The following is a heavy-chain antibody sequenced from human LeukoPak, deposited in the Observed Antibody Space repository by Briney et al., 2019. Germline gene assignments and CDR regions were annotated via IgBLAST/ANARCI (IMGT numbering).Heavy chain of an antibody. J-gene: IGHJ4*02. V-gene: IGHV3-23*01. CDR2: ISGSGGST. CDR1: GFTFISYA. Sequence: GGSLRLSCAASGFTFISYAMSWVRQAPGKGLEWVSAISGSGGSTYYADSVKGRFTISRDNSKNTLYLQMNSLRAEDTAVYYCAKGSMIVVVIGFDYWGQGTLVTVSS. D-gene: IGHD3-22*01. CDR3: AKGSMIVVVIGFDY.